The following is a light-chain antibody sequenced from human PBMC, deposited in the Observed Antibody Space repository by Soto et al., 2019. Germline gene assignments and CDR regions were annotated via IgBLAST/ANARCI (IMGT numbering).Light chain of an antibody. CDR2: VVN. Sequence: QSALTQPPSASGSPGQSVTISCTGTSSDVGAYNYVSWYQQEPGKAPKLMIYVVNKRPSGVPDRFSGSKSGNTASLTVSGLRAADEADYFCSSYAGGNNIMVFGRGTKLTVL. J-gene: IGLJ2*01. V-gene: IGLV2-8*01. CDR1: SSDVGAYNY. CDR3: SSYAGGNNIMV.